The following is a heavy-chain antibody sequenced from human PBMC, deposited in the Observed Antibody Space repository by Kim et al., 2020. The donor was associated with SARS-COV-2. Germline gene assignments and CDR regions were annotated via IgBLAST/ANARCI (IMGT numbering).Heavy chain of an antibody. J-gene: IGHJ4*02. Sequence: DSVKGRFTISRDNAKNSLYLQMNSLRAEDTALYYCAKQFDPRWLQSRPDYWGQGTLVTVSS. D-gene: IGHD5-12*01. V-gene: IGHV3-9*01. CDR3: AKQFDPRWLQSRPDY.